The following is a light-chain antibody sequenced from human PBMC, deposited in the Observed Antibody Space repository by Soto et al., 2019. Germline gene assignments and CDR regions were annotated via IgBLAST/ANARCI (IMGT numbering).Light chain of an antibody. CDR2: GAS. V-gene: IGKV3-15*01. Sequence: EIVMTQSPATLSVSPGERATLSCRASQSVSSNLAWYQQKPGQAPRLLIYGASTRATGIPARFSGSGSGTEFTLTLSSLQSEDFAVYYCQQYNNWPLFGGGTKVEIK. CDR1: QSVSSN. J-gene: IGKJ4*01. CDR3: QQYNNWPL.